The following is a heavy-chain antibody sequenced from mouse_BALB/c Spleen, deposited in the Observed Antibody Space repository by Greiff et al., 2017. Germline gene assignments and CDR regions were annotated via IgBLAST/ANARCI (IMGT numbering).Heavy chain of an antibody. Sequence: QVQLQQPGAELVKPGASVKMSCKASGYTFTSYWMHWVKQRPGQGLEWIGVIDPSDSYTSYNQKFKGKATLTVDTSSSTAYMQLSSLTSEDSAVYYCTPIYYGNYVGFAYWGQGTLVTVSA. D-gene: IGHD2-1*01. J-gene: IGHJ3*01. CDR3: TPIYYGNYVGFAY. CDR1: GYTFTSYW. CDR2: IDPSDSYT. V-gene: IGHV1S127*01.